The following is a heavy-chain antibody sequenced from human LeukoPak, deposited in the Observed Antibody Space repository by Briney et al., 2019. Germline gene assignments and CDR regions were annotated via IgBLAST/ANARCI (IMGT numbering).Heavy chain of an antibody. CDR2: INPNSGGT. D-gene: IGHD3-22*01. Sequence: GASVKVSRKASGHTFTSYGISWVRQAPGQGLEWMGRINPNSGGTNYAQKFQGRVTMTRDTSISTAYMELSRLRSDDTAVYYCAMTGAKYYYDSSGYYTLDYWGQGTLVTVSS. V-gene: IGHV1-2*06. CDR1: GHTFTSYG. J-gene: IGHJ4*02. CDR3: AMTGAKYYYDSSGYYTLDY.